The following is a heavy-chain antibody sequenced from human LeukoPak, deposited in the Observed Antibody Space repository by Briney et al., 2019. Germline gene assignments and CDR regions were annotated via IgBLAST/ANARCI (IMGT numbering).Heavy chain of an antibody. Sequence: SVKVSCKASRGTFSSYAISWVRQAPGQGLEWMGGVIPIFGTANYAQKFQGRVTITADESTSTAYMELSSLRSEDTAVYYCARQTYYDSSGYVFDYWGQGTLVTVSS. CDR1: RGTFSSYA. V-gene: IGHV1-69*13. CDR2: VIPIFGTA. J-gene: IGHJ4*02. D-gene: IGHD3-22*01. CDR3: ARQTYYDSSGYVFDY.